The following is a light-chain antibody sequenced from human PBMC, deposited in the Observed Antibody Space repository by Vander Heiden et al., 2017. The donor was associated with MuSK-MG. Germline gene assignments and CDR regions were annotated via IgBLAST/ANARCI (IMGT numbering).Light chain of an antibody. V-gene: IGLV3-21*03. CDR3: QVWDSSSDHWV. CDR1: DIGSKS. J-gene: IGLJ3*02. CDR2: DDS. Sequence: SYVLIQLPFVPAAPGKTARITWGGNDIGSKSVHWDQQKPGQAPVLVVYDDSDRPSGIHERFSGSNSGNTATLTISRVEAGDEADYYCQVWDSSSDHWVFGGGTKLTVL.